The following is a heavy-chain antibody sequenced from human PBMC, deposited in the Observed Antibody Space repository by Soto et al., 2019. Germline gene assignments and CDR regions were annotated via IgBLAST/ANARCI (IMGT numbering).Heavy chain of an antibody. V-gene: IGHV3-9*01. CDR2: ISWDSKTI. D-gene: IGHD3-10*01. Sequence: EVQLVESGGDLVQPGRSLRLSCVASGLTFEHSGMHWVRQAPGKGLAWVAGISWDSKTIAYADSVKGRFAISRDNAKNSLSLQMRSLRTEDTALYYCHAAGSGNDFFWGQGTHVTVSS. J-gene: IGHJ4*02. CDR1: GLTFEHSG. CDR3: HAAGSGNDFF.